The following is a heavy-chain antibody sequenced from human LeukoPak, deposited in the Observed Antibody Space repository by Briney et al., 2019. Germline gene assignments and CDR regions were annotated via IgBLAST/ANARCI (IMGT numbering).Heavy chain of an antibody. J-gene: IGHJ4*02. V-gene: IGHV3-23*01. CDR3: ASQTSGYSGYSSHY. D-gene: IGHD5-12*01. CDR2: ISASGGST. Sequence: GGSLRLSCAASGFTFSSYAMSWVRQAPGKGLDWVSAISASGGSTSYADSVKGRFTISRDNSKNPLYPQMNSLRAVDTAVYYCASQTSGYSGYSSHYWGQGTLVTVSS. CDR1: GFTFSSYA.